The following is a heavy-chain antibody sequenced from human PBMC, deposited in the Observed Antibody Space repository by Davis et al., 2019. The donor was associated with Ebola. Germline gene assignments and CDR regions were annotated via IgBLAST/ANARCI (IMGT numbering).Heavy chain of an antibody. CDR1: GFTFSSYS. V-gene: IGHV3-21*01. CDR2: IRTSSTYI. D-gene: IGHD2/OR15-2a*01. CDR3: ARDLYHGYHYMDV. Sequence: PGGSLRPSCAASGFTFSSYSVNWVRQAPGKGLEWVSSIRTSSTYIYYADSVKGRFTISRDNAKNSLYLQMNSLRAEDTAVYYCARDLYHGYHYMDVWGKGTTVTVSS. J-gene: IGHJ6*03.